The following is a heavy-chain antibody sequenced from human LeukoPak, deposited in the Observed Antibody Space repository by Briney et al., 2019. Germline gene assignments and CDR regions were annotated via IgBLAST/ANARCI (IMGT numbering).Heavy chain of an antibody. CDR3: ARQRVRYYYGSGSYYPRLDWFDP. V-gene: IGHV4-34*01. CDR2: INHSGST. CDR1: GGSFSGYY. D-gene: IGHD3-10*01. Sequence: SETLSLTCAVYGGSFSGYYWSWIRQPPEKGLEWIGEINHSGSTNYNPSLKSRVTISVDTSKNQFSLKLSSVTAADTGVYYCARQRVRYYYGSGSYYPRLDWFDPWGQGTLVTVSS. J-gene: IGHJ5*02.